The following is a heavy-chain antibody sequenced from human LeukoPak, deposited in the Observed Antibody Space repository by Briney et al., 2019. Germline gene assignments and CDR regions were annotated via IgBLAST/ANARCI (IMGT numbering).Heavy chain of an antibody. CDR2: ISAYNGNT. CDR1: GYTFTSYG. V-gene: IGHV1-18*01. J-gene: IGHJ4*02. Sequence: ASVKVSCKASGYTFTSYGISWVRQAPGQGLEWMGWISAYNGNTNYAQKLQGRVTMTTDTSTSTAYMELRSLRSDDTAVYYCARPIAAAGTSYFDYWGQGTLVTVPS. D-gene: IGHD6-13*01. CDR3: ARPIAAAGTSYFDY.